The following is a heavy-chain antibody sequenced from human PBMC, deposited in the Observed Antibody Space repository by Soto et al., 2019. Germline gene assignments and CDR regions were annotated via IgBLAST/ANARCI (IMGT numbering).Heavy chain of an antibody. Sequence: QVQLVESGGGVVQPGRSLRLSCAASGFTFSSYAMHWVRQAPGKGLAWVAVISYDGSNKYYADSVKGRFNSSRDNSKHTLYLQMTSLRAEDTAEYYWASLDYDFWSGRVFEPWGQGTLVTVSS. CDR3: ASLDYDFWSGRVFEP. V-gene: IGHV3-30-3*01. CDR2: ISYDGSNK. J-gene: IGHJ5*02. CDR1: GFTFSSYA. D-gene: IGHD3-3*01.